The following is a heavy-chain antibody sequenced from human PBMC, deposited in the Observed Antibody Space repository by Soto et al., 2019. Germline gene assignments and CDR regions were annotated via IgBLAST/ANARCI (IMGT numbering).Heavy chain of an antibody. D-gene: IGHD4-17*01. CDR3: ARTLDYDYGDLTEDY. V-gene: IGHV3-33*01. J-gene: IGHJ4*02. CDR2: IWYDGSIK. CDR1: EFTFSSYG. Sequence: QVQLVESGGGVVQPGRSLRLSCAASEFTFSSYGMHWVRQAPGKGLEWVAVIWYDGSIKNYADSVKGRFTISRDNSKNTLYLQMNSLRAEDTAVYYCARTLDYDYGDLTEDYWGQGTLVTVSS.